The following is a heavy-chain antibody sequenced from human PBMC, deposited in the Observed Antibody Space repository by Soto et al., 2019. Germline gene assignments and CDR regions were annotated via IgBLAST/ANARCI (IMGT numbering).Heavy chain of an antibody. CDR3: VRDGSGNLYLNWFDP. CDR2: ISSHGSTL. CDR1: GFTFSSYS. D-gene: IGHD6-19*01. V-gene: IGHV3-48*02. Sequence: GGSLRLSCAASGFTFSSYSMNWVRQAPGKGLEWISYISSHGSTLHYADSVKGRFTISRDNAGNSLYLQMNSLRDEDTAVYYCVRDGSGNLYLNWFDPWGQGTLVTVSS. J-gene: IGHJ5*02.